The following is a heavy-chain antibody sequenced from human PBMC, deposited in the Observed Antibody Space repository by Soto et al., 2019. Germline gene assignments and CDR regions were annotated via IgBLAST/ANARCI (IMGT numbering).Heavy chain of an antibody. CDR1: GFTFSSYA. J-gene: IGHJ6*02. CDR2: ISYDGSNK. D-gene: IGHD6-19*01. V-gene: IGHV3-30-3*01. CDR3: ARVRAMAGSSEFYDYYYGMDV. Sequence: VQLVESGGGVVQPGRSLRLSCAASGFTFSSYAMHWVRQAPGKGLEWVAVISYDGSNKYYADSVKGRFTISKDNSKNTLYLQMISLRAEDTAVYYCARVRAMAGSSEFYDYYYGMDVWGQGTTVTVSS.